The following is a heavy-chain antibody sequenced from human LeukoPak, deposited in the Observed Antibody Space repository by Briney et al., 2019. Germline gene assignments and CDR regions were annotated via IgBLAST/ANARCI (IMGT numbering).Heavy chain of an antibody. CDR2: VYSGGNT. CDR1: GFTVSSNY. D-gene: IGHD6-13*01. V-gene: IGHV3-53*01. CDR3: AGAAAGTGPFDY. Sequence: PGGSLRLSCAASGFTVSSNYMSWVRQAPGKGLEWVSVVYSGGNTYYSDSVKGRFTISRDTSKTTVSLQMNSLRDEDTAVYYCAGAAAGTGPFDYWGQGTLVTVSS. J-gene: IGHJ4*02.